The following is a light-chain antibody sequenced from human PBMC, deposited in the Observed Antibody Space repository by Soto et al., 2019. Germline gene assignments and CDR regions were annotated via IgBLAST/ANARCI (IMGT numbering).Light chain of an antibody. V-gene: IGKV1-39*01. Sequence: DIQMTQSPSSLSASVGDRVTITCRASQSISTYLNWYQQKPGKAPEVLIYAASHLEGGVPSRFGGSGSGTDFTRTINSLQPGDFATYYCQQSYKTPYTFGQGTKLGIK. CDR3: QQSYKTPYT. CDR2: AAS. CDR1: QSISTY. J-gene: IGKJ2*01.